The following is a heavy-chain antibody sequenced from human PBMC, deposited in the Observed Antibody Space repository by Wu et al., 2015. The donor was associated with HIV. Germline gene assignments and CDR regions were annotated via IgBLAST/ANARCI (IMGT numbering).Heavy chain of an antibody. CDR1: GGTFSNSA. D-gene: IGHD2-21*01. V-gene: IGHV1-69*01. CDR3: AISPYCGKGCYQFLRH. J-gene: IGHJ1*01. CDR2: IVPSLGTA. Sequence: QLVQSGAEVKKPGSSVKVSCKAPGGTFSNSAFSWVRQAPGQGLEWMGGIVPSLGTADHTQTFQDRITVTADASTSSSYMELSSLRSEDTALYYCAISPYCGKGCYQFLRHWGQGTLVIVSS.